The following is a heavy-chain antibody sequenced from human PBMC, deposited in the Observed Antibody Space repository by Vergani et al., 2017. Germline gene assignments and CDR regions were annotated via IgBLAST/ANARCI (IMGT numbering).Heavy chain of an antibody. CDR2: TWYEGNNN. D-gene: IGHD5-24*01. V-gene: IGHV3-33*01. Sequence: QVQLVESGGGVVQPGRSLRLSCTPSSFKSGDYSMHWVRQAPGRGLEWVSMTWYEGNNNYYADSVKGRFTISKDISKNTLYLQMNSLGGDDTAVYYCARETRDTPSSLDYWGQGTLVTVSS. CDR1: SFKSGDYS. CDR3: ARETRDTPSSLDY. J-gene: IGHJ4*02.